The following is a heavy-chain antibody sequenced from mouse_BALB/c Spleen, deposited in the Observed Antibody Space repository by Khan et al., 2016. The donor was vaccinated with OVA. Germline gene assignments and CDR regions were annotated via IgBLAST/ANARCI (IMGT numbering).Heavy chain of an antibody. J-gene: IGHJ3*01. D-gene: IGHD1-1*01. CDR2: IDPSDNYT. CDR1: GYTFTSFW. V-gene: IGHV1-69*02. Sequence: QVRLQQSGAELVKPGASVKLSCKASGYTFTSFWLHWVKQRPGLGLEWIGEIDPSDNYTNYNQKFKGKATLTLDKSSSTAYMQLSSLTSEDSAVYYCARSYFYGSSTWFGYWGQGTLVTVSA. CDR3: ARSYFYGSSTWFGY.